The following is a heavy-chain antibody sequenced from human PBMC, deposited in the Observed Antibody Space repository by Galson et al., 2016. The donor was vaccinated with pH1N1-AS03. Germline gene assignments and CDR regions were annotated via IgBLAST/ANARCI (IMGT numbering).Heavy chain of an antibody. V-gene: IGHV3-21*01. CDR1: GFTFSHYS. CDR3: AKDSNEYCSGGNCLAFDI. CDR2: ISGSSSYI. J-gene: IGHJ3*02. D-gene: IGHD2-15*01. Sequence: LRLSCAASGFTFSHYSMSWVRQAPGKGLEWVSSISGSSSYIYYADSVKGRFTISRYNAKNSVYLQMNSLRAEETAVYYCAKDSNEYCSGGNCLAFDIWGQGTVVAVSS.